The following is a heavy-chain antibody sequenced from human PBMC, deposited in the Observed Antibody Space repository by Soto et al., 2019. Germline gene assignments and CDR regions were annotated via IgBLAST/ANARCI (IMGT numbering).Heavy chain of an antibody. D-gene: IGHD5-12*01. Sequence: EVQLLESGGGLVLPGGSLRLACAASGFSFNSYAMVWVRQAPGKGLEGVSGISARGGSSYFADSVKGRFTISRDNSKXXXXXXXXXXXXXXXXXXXXXXXXXXYSASVDHWGQGTLVLVSS. J-gene: IGHJ4*02. CDR1: GFSFNSYA. CDR3: XXXXXXYSASVDH. V-gene: IGHV3-23*01. CDR2: ISARGGSS.